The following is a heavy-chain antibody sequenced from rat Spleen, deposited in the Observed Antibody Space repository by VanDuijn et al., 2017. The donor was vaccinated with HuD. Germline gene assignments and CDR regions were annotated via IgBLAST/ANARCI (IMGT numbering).Heavy chain of an antibody. CDR1: GFTFSDYN. CDR2: IIYDGSRT. V-gene: IGHV5-7*01. CDR3: ARSRVYDY. J-gene: IGHJ2*01. Sequence: EVQLVESGGDLVQPGGSMKLSCAASGFTFSDYNMAWVRQAPKKGLEWVATIIYDGSRTNYRDSVKGRFTISRDNAKNTQSLQMDSLRSEDTATYYCARSRVYDYWGQGVMVTVSS. D-gene: IGHD1-4*01.